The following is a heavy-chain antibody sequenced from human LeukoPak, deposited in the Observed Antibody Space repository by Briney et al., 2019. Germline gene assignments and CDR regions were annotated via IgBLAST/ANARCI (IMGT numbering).Heavy chain of an antibody. CDR3: ARHRRYSYGYGFDY. Sequence: PSETLSLTCAVYGGSFSGYYWSCIRQPPGKGLEWIGEINHSGSTNYNPSLKSRVTISVDTSKNQFSLKLTSMTAADTAVYYCARHRRYSYGYGFDYWGQGTLVTVSS. CDR1: GGSFSGYY. V-gene: IGHV4-34*01. D-gene: IGHD5-18*01. J-gene: IGHJ4*02. CDR2: INHSGST.